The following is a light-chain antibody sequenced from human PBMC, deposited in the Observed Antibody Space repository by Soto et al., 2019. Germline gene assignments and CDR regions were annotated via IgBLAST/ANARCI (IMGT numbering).Light chain of an antibody. CDR3: QQYGSSPT. CDR1: QSISRSD. CDR2: ATS. Sequence: EMVFTQSPCTVSLSPWESASLSCRASQSISRSDLAWYQHRPGQSPRLLIYATSSRATGIPDRFTGGGAGTGFTLTISRLEPEDSAVYYCQQYGSSPTFGGGTKVDIK. J-gene: IGKJ4*01. V-gene: IGKV3-20*01.